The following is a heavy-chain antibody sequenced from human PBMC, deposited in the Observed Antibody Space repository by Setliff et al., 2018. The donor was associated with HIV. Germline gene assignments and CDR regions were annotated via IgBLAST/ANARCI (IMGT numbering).Heavy chain of an antibody. CDR3: ARNTDVDSVYRPFHI. D-gene: IGHD1-26*01. V-gene: IGHV3-21*04. J-gene: IGHJ3*02. Sequence: PGGSLRLSCAASGFTFSNYAMKWVRQAPGKGLAWVSSISSSSSYIYYADSEKGRFTISRDNAKNSLYLQMNGMRAEDTAVYYCARNTDVDSVYRPFHIWGQGTMVTVSS. CDR1: GFTFSNYA. CDR2: ISSSSSYI.